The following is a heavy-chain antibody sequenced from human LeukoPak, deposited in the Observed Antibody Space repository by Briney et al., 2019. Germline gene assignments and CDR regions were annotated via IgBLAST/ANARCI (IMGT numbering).Heavy chain of an antibody. J-gene: IGHJ4*02. V-gene: IGHV4-59*01. CDR2: IYYRGST. D-gene: IGHD4-17*01. CDR3: ARGGDYGDLRYFDY. Sequence: PSETLSLTCTVSIDSIKNYYWNWIRQPPGKGLEWIGYIYYRGSTNYNPSLKSRVTFSVDTSKNQFSLKLNSVTAADTAVYYCARGGDYGDLRYFDYWGQGTLVTVSS. CDR1: IDSIKNYY.